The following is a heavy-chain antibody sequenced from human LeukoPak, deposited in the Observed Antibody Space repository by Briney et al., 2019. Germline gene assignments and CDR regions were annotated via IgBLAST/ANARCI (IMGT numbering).Heavy chain of an antibody. V-gene: IGHV4-34*01. D-gene: IGHD4/OR15-4a*01. CDR1: GRSFSGYY. J-gene: IGHJ6*04. CDR3: VRVPFAFYGMEV. CDR2: INHSGST. Sequence: SETLSLTCAVYGRSFSGYYWSWIRQPPGKGLEWIGEINHSGSTNYNPSLKSRVTISADTSKNQLSLKLSSVTAADTAVYYCVRVPFAFYGMEVWGKGTTVSVSS.